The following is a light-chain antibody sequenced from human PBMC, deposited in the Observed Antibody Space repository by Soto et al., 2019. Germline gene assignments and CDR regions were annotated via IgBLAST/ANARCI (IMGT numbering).Light chain of an antibody. V-gene: IGKV1-39*01. CDR1: QNINTY. J-gene: IGKJ4*01. CDR3: QQSYSTPLT. Sequence: DIRTTQSPSSLSASVVDRVTITCRASQNINTYLNWYQHKLGEAPKLLIYDASNLQGGVPSRFSGSGSGTDFTLTISSLQPEDFATYYCQQSYSTPLTFGGGTKVEIK. CDR2: DAS.